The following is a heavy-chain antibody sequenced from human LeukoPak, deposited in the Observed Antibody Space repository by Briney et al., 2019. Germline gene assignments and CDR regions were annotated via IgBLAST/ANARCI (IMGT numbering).Heavy chain of an antibody. CDR3: ARAKITAADIDRPFDP. Sequence: PSETLSLTCTVSGGSISTYYWSWIRQPPGKGLEWIGYIYYSGSTNYNPSLKSRVTISVDTSKNQLSLKLSSVTAADTALYYCARAKITAADIDRPFDPWGQGTLVTVSS. J-gene: IGHJ5*02. D-gene: IGHD6-13*01. V-gene: IGHV4-59*01. CDR1: GGSISTYY. CDR2: IYYSGST.